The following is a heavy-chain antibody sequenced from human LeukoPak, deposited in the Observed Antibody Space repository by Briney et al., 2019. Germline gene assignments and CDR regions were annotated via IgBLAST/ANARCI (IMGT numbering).Heavy chain of an antibody. J-gene: IGHJ6*02. CDR3: ARGGYSYGQASYYYGMDV. Sequence: GGSLRLSCAASGFTFSSYAMSWVRQAPGKGLEWVAVISYDGSNKYYADSVKGRFTISRDNSKNTVYLQMNSLRPEDTAVYYCARGGYSYGQASYYYGMDVWGQGTTVTVSS. D-gene: IGHD5-18*01. V-gene: IGHV3-30-3*01. CDR2: ISYDGSNK. CDR1: GFTFSSYA.